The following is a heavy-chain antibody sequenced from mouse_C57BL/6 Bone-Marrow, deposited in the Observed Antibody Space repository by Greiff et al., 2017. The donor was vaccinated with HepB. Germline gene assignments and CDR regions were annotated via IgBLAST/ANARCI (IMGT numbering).Heavy chain of an antibody. CDR1: GFTFSSYG. CDR2: ISSGGSYT. CDR3: ARHYYDSMDY. J-gene: IGHJ4*01. V-gene: IGHV5-6*01. D-gene: IGHD1-1*01. Sequence: EVQVVESGGDLVKPGGSLKLSCAASGFTFSSYGMSWVRQTPDKRLEWVATISSGGSYTYYPDSVKGRFTISRDNAKNTLYLQMSSLKSEDTAMYYCARHYYDSMDYWGQGTSVTVSS.